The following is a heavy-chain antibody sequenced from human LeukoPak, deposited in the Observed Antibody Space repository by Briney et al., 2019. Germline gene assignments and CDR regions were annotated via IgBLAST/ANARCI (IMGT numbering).Heavy chain of an antibody. J-gene: IGHJ4*02. CDR1: GFTFSNYD. CDR2: ISRTTTNI. V-gene: IGHV3-21*06. Sequence: GGSLRLSCAASGFTFSNYDMNWVRQAPGKGLEWISYISRTTTNIYYADSVKGRFTISRDNAQNSLYLQMNSLRAEDTAVYYCARDPQDIVLVPVAYSFDTWGPGTLVTVSS. D-gene: IGHD2-2*01. CDR3: ARDPQDIVLVPVAYSFDT.